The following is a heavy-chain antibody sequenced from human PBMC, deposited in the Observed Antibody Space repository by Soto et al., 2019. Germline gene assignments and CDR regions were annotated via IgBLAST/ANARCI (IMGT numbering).Heavy chain of an antibody. D-gene: IGHD1-1*01. J-gene: IGHJ4*02. V-gene: IGHV3-11*03. Sequence: SXRLSCVASGFEFSDFHISLVRQAPGKGLEWISYISSSLGHTDYAESVKGRFTISRDNAKSSVFLEMSDLRSDDTAVYYCAANWNFGLNFWGQGTLVTVS. CDR3: AANWNFGLNF. CDR1: GFEFSDFH. CDR2: ISSSLGHT.